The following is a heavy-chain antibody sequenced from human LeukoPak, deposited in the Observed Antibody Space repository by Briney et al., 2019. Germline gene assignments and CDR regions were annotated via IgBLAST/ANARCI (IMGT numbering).Heavy chain of an antibody. D-gene: IGHD2-21*02. CDR3: ARASAAYCGGDCFSNWFDP. V-gene: IGHV1-18*01. CDR2: ISAYNGNT. J-gene: IGHJ5*02. CDR1: GYTFTSYG. Sequence: ASVKVSCKASGYTFTSYGISWVQQAPGQGLEWMGWISAYNGNTNYAQKLQGRVTMTTVTPTSTAYMELRSLRSDDTAVYYCARASAAYCGGDCFSNWFDPWGQGTLVTVSS.